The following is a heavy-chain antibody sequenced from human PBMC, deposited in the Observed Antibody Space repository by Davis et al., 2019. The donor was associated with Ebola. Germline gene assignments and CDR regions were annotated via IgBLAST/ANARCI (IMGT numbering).Heavy chain of an antibody. CDR2: IDWDDDK. J-gene: IGHJ6*04. CDR3: ARGITMVRGLSIYYYYGMDV. Sequence: SGPTLVKPTQTLTLTCTFSGFSLSSSGMCVNWIRQPPGKALEWLAVIDWDDDKSYSRSLKTRLTISKDTSKNQVVLTMTNMDPVDTATYYCARGITMVRGLSIYYYYGMDVWGKGTTVTVSS. CDR1: GFSLSSSGMC. V-gene: IGHV2-70*01. D-gene: IGHD3-10*01.